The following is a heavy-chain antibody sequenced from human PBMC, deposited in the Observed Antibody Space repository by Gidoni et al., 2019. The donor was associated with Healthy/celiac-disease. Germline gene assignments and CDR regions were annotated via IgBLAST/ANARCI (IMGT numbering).Heavy chain of an antibody. CDR1: GYTFTSYG. CDR3: ARDSAAAGTGY. CDR2: ISAYNGNT. D-gene: IGHD6-13*01. V-gene: IGHV1-18*01. J-gene: IGHJ4*02. Sequence: QVQLVQSGSELKNPWASVKVSCKASGYTFTSYGISWLRQAPGQGLEWMGWISAYNGNTNYAQKLQGRVTMNTDTSTSTAYMELRSLRSDDTAVDYCARDSAAAGTGYWGQGTLVTVSS.